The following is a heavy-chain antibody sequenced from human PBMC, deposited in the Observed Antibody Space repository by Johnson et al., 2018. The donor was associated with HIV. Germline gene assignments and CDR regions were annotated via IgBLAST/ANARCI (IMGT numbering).Heavy chain of an antibody. J-gene: IGHJ3*02. CDR1: GFTFSSYG. CDR3: ARARGDFWSGYPAFDI. Sequence: QVQLVESGGGLVNPGGSLRLSCAASGFTFSSYGMHWVRQAPGKGLEWVAVISYDGSNKYYADSVKGRFTISRDNSKNTPYLQMGGLRAEDMAWYYCARARGDFWSGYPAFDIWGQGTMVTVSS. D-gene: IGHD3-3*01. V-gene: IGHV3-30*03. CDR2: ISYDGSNK.